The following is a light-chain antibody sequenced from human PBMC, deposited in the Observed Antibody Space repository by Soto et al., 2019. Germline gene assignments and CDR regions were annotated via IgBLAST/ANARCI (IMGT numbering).Light chain of an antibody. CDR3: QVWDSSHDHYD. V-gene: IGLV3-21*04. Sequence: SYELTQPPSVSVAPGKTARITCGGNNIGSKSVHWYQQKPGQAPVLVIFYDSDRPSGIPERFSGSNSGNTATLTITRVEAGDEADYYCQVWDSSHDHYDFGSGTKLTVL. CDR1: NIGSKS. CDR2: YDS. J-gene: IGLJ1*01.